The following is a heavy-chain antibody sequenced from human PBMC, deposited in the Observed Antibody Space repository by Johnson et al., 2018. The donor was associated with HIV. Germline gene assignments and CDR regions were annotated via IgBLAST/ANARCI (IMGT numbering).Heavy chain of an antibody. Sequence: QVQLVESGGGLVQPGGSLRLSCAASGFTLSTYAMHWVRQAPGKGLEWVAVISSAGSNKYYADSVKGRFTISRDNSRNTLYLQVNSLRVEDTAVYYCAKDPRYKYGGAFDVWGQGTTVTVSS. D-gene: IGHD3-16*01. CDR1: GFTLSTYA. CDR2: ISSAGSNK. J-gene: IGHJ3*01. V-gene: IGHV3-30*18. CDR3: AKDPRYKYGGAFDV.